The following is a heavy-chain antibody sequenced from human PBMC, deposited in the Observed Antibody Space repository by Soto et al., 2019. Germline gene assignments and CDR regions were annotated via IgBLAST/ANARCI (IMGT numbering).Heavy chain of an antibody. CDR1: SASIISEQR. D-gene: IGHD6-19*01. CDR3: ARSFGWYAIDQ. CDR2: IHHSGST. V-gene: IGHV4-4*02. J-gene: IGHJ4*02. Sequence: QMQLQESGPGLVKPSETLSLTCAVSSASIISEQRWSWVRQPPGKGLEWIGEIHHSGSTSNNPALRSRATMSVDKSKNQCSLNLNSVTAADTAVYYCARSFGWYAIDQWGQGTLVIVSS.